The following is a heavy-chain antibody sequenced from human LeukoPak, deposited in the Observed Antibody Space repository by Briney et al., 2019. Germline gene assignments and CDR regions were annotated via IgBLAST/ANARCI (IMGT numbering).Heavy chain of an antibody. J-gene: IGHJ6*03. V-gene: IGHV4-59*01. CDR2: IYYSGST. Sequence: SETLSLTCTVSGGSISSYYWGWIRQPPGKGLEWIGYIYYSGSTNYNPSLKSRATISVDTSKNQFSLKLSSVTAADTAVYYCARDPLDSYMDVWGKGTTVTVSS. CDR3: ARDPLDSYMDV. CDR1: GGSISSYY.